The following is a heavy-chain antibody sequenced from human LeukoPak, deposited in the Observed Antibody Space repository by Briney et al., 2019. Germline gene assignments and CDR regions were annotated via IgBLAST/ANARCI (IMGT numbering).Heavy chain of an antibody. V-gene: IGHV4-59*01. CDR2: IYYSGST. J-gene: IGHJ4*02. CDR1: GGSISSYY. D-gene: IGHD2-21*02. CDR3: AKDQMVGIVVVTAATLDY. Sequence: SETLSLTCTVSGGSISSYYWSWIRQPPGKGLEWIGYIYYSGSTNYNPSLKSRVTISVDTSKNQFSLKLSSVTAADTAVYYCAKDQMVGIVVVTAATLDYWGQGTLVTVSS.